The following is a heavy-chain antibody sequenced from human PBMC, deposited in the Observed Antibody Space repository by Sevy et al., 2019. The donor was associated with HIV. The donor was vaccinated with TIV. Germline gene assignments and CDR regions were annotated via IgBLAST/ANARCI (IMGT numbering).Heavy chain of an antibody. Sequence: ETLSLTCTVSGGSITSLYWNWIRQPPGKGLEWIANIYYNGHINYNPSLKSRFTLSLDTSKNQFSLRLSSVTAADTARYYCAGENAWGRGYSWGQGTLVTVSS. J-gene: IGHJ4*02. CDR3: AGENAWGRGYS. CDR2: IYYNGHI. V-gene: IGHV4-59*08. CDR1: GGSITSLY. D-gene: IGHD1-26*01.